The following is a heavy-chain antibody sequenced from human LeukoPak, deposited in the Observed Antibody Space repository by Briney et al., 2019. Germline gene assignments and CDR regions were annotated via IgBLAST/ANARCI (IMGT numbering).Heavy chain of an antibody. Sequence: KPSETLSLTCTVSGGSISSYYWSWIRQPPGKGLEWIGYIYYSGSTNYNPSLKSRVTISVDTSKNQFSLKLSSVTAADTAVYYCARDGPYCGGDCDTYYYYGMDVWGQGTTVTVSS. V-gene: IGHV4-59*01. CDR2: IYYSGST. J-gene: IGHJ6*02. D-gene: IGHD2-21*02. CDR1: GGSISSYY. CDR3: ARDGPYCGGDCDTYYYYGMDV.